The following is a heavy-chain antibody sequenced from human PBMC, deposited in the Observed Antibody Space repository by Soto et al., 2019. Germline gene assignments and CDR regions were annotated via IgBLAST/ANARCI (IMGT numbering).Heavy chain of an antibody. CDR2: ISAYNGNT. D-gene: IGHD3-22*01. V-gene: IGHV1-18*01. CDR1: GYTFTSYG. Sequence: ASVKVSCKASGYTFTSYGISWVRQAPGQGLEWMGWISAYNGNTNYAQKLQGRVTMTTDTSTSTAYMELRSLRSDDTAVYYCARVKGSGYHNWFGPWGQRTLVIVSS. CDR3: ARVKGSGYHNWFGP. J-gene: IGHJ5*02.